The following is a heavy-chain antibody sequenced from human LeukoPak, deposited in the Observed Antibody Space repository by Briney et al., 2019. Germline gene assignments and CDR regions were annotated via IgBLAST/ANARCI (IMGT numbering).Heavy chain of an antibody. CDR2: ISGSGGST. Sequence: PGGSLRLSCAASGFTFSSYGMSWVRQAPGKGLEWVSAISGSGGSTYYADSVKGRFTISRDNSKNTLYLQMNSLRAEDTAVYYCAKERKGSGWYPGYDAFDIWGQGTMVTVSS. J-gene: IGHJ3*02. D-gene: IGHD6-19*01. V-gene: IGHV3-23*01. CDR3: AKERKGSGWYPGYDAFDI. CDR1: GFTFSSYG.